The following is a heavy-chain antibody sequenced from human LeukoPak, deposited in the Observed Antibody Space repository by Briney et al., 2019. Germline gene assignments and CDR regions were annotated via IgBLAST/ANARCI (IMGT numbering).Heavy chain of an antibody. CDR3: AKGRFLEWLSRGHMDV. CDR1: GFTVSRNY. Sequence: GGSLRLSCAASGFTVSRNYMSWVRQAPGKGLEWVSVIYSGGSTYYADSVKGRFTISRDNSKNTLYLQMNSLRAEDTAVYYCAKGRFLEWLSRGHMDVWGKGTTVTDPS. D-gene: IGHD3-3*01. J-gene: IGHJ6*03. V-gene: IGHV3-53*01. CDR2: IYSGGST.